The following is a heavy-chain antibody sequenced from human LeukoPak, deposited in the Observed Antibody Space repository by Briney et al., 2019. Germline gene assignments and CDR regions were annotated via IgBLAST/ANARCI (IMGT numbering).Heavy chain of an antibody. V-gene: IGHV1-2*02. CDR3: ARNIDYDFWSGYMY. D-gene: IGHD3-3*01. CDR1: GYTFTGYY. J-gene: IGHJ4*02. CDR2: INPKSGGT. Sequence: GESLKISCKGSGYTFTGYYMHWVRQAPGQGLEWMGWINPKSGGTNYAQKFQGRVTMTRDTSISTAYMELSRLRSDDTAVYYCARNIDYDFWSGYMYWGQGTLVTVSS.